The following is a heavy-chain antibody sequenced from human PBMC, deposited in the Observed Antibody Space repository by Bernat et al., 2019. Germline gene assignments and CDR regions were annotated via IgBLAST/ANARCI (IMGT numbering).Heavy chain of an antibody. D-gene: IGHD2-2*01. J-gene: IGHJ4*02. Sequence: EVQLVESGGGLVQPGGSLRLSCAVSGFTFSSYCMSWVRQAPGKGLEWVSRIKQDGSGKYYVDSVKGRFTISRDNADNSLYLQMNDLRAEDMAVYFCARDYPGDCSSASCPGVFDYWGQGTLVTVSS. CDR1: GFTFSSYC. CDR3: ARDYPGDCSSASCPGVFDY. V-gene: IGHV3-7*04. CDR2: IKQDGSGK.